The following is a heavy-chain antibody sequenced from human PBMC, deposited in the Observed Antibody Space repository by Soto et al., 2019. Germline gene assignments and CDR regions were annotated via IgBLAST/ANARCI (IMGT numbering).Heavy chain of an antibody. V-gene: IGHV5-10-1*01. Sequence: PGESLKISCKGSGYSFTSYWIGWVRQMPGKGLEWMGRIDPSDSYTNYSPSFQGHVTISADKSISTAYLQWSSLKASDTAMYYCARHRGDCSGGSCFVGRHDYRGQGTLVTVS. CDR3: ARHRGDCSGGSCFVGRHDY. CDR2: IDPSDSYT. D-gene: IGHD2-15*01. J-gene: IGHJ4*02. CDR1: GYSFTSYW.